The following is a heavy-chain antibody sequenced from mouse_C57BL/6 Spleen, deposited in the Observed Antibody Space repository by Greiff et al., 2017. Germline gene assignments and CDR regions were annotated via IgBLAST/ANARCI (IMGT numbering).Heavy chain of an antibody. CDR3: AKVGLRRGVYAMDY. V-gene: IGHV2-3*01. Sequence: VKLMESGPGLVAPSQSLSITCTVSGFSLTSYGVSWVRQPPGKGLEWLGVIWGDGSTNYHSALISRLGISKDNSKSQVFIKLNSLQTDDTATYYCAKVGLRRGVYAMDYWGQGTSVTVSS. CDR2: IWGDGST. CDR1: GFSLTSYG. D-gene: IGHD2-4*01. J-gene: IGHJ4*01.